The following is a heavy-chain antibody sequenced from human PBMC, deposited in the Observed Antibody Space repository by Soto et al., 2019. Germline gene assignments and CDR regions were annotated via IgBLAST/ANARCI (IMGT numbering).Heavy chain of an antibody. CDR2: INQSGNT. V-gene: IGHV4-34*01. CDR3: ARGRGGFDA. Sequence: QVHLQQWGAGLLKPSETLSLTCAVYGASLSDNYCNWLRQPSGKGLEWIGEINQSGNTNYNPSLRSRVTISIDTSKSQLSLNLRSVSAADTAVYYCARGRGGFDAWGQGTPVTVSS. J-gene: IGHJ5*02. CDR1: GASLSDNY.